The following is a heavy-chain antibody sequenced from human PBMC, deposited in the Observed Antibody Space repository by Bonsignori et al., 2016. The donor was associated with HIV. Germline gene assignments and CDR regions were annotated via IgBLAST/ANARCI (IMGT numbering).Heavy chain of an antibody. CDR3: AREDSSSSFDS. Sequence: WIRQPPGKGLEWIGYVYYNGITKYNPSLKSRVTISLDTSKNQFSLKLTSVTGADTAFYYCAREDSSSSFDSWGQGTLVTVSS. V-gene: IGHV4-59*01. D-gene: IGHD6-13*01. CDR2: VYYNGIT. J-gene: IGHJ4*02.